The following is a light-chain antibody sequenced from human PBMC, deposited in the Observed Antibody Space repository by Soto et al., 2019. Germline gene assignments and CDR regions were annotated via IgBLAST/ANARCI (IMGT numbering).Light chain of an antibody. CDR3: QQYVSCPLA. Sequence: EIVLAQSPGTLSLSPGERATLSCRASQSVTNYFLAWYQQKPGQAPRLLIYGASRRATGIPDRFTGSGSGTDFTLTISRLEPEDFAVYYCQQYVSCPLAFGRGTKVEIK. CDR1: QSVTNYF. CDR2: GAS. V-gene: IGKV3-20*01. J-gene: IGKJ1*01.